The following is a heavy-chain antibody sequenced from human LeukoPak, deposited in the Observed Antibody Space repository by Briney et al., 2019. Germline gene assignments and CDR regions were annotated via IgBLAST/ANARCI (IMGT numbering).Heavy chain of an antibody. CDR3: ATTSGSYFSDFDY. CDR2: IYPGGSDT. CDR1: GYSFTSYW. D-gene: IGHD3-10*01. Sequence: GESLKISCKGSGYSFTSYWIGWVRQMPGKGLEWMGIIYPGGSDTRYSPSFQGQVTISADKSISTAYLQWSSLKASDTAMYYCATTSGSYFSDFDYWGQGTLVTVSS. V-gene: IGHV5-51*01. J-gene: IGHJ4*02.